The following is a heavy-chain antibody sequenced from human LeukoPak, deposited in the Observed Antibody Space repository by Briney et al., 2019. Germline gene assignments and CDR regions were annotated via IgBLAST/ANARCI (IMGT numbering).Heavy chain of an antibody. J-gene: IGHJ4*02. CDR3: AKGIELWLTYFDH. CDR2: TCGNGGST. V-gene: IGHV3-23*01. Sequence: PGRSLRLSCTASGFTFSSYAMSWVRQAPGTGLEWVSATCGNGGSTYYADSVKGRFTISRDNSKNTLSLQMNSLRAEDTAVYYCAKGIELWLTYFDHWGQGTLVTASS. CDR1: GFTFSSYA. D-gene: IGHD5-18*01.